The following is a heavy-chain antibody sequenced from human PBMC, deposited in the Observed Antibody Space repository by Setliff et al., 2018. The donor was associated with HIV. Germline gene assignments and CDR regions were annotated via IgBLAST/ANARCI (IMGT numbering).Heavy chain of an antibody. Sequence: LSLTCTVSGGSISSHFWSWIRQPPGKGLEWIGSIYYSGSTNYNPSLKSRVTISVDTSKNQFSLKLTSVTAADTATYYCASFVGATGGYIWGQGTKVTVSS. J-gene: IGHJ3*02. CDR2: IYYSGST. CDR1: GGSISSHF. CDR3: ASFVGATGGYI. D-gene: IGHD1-26*01. V-gene: IGHV4-59*08.